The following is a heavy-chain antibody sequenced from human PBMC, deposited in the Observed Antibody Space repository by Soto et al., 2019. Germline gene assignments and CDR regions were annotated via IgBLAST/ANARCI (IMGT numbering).Heavy chain of an antibody. CDR1: GGTFSIYA. Sequence: GASVKVSCKASGGTFSIYASSWVRQAPGQGLEWMGGIIPIFGTANYAQKFQGRVTITADESTSTAYMELSSLRSEDTAVYYCARDSADSSGYYSFDYWGQGTLVTVSS. D-gene: IGHD3-22*01. V-gene: IGHV1-69*13. CDR2: IIPIFGTA. J-gene: IGHJ4*02. CDR3: ARDSADSSGYYSFDY.